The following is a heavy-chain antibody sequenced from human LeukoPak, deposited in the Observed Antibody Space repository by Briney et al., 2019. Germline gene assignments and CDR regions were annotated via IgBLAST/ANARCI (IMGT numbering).Heavy chain of an antibody. CDR2: ISSSSNNI. J-gene: IGHJ4*02. CDR3: ARLANAAAGADY. CDR1: GFTVSSST. Sequence: GGSLRLSCAGSGFTVSSSTMSWVRQAPGKGLEWVSFISSSSNNIYYADSVKGRFTISRDNAKNSLYLQMNSLRADDTAVYYCARLANAAAGADYWGQGTLVTVSS. D-gene: IGHD6-13*01. V-gene: IGHV3-21*01.